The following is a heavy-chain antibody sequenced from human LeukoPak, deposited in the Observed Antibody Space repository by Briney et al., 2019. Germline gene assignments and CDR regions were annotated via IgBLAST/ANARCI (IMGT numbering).Heavy chain of an antibody. Sequence: GGSLRLSCAASGFTFSSYAMSWVRQAPGKGLEWASAISGSGGSTYYADSVKGRFTISRDNSKNTLYLQMNSLRAEDTAVYYCAKCILTGYYKGYMDVWGKGTTVTISS. CDR2: ISGSGGST. CDR1: GFTFSSYA. D-gene: IGHD3-9*01. CDR3: AKCILTGYYKGYMDV. J-gene: IGHJ6*03. V-gene: IGHV3-23*01.